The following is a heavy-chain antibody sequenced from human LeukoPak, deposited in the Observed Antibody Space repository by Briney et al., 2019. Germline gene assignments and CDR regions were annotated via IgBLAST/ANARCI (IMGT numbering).Heavy chain of an antibody. Sequence: GGSLRLSCAASGFXFSTYWIHWVRQAPGKGLLWVSRINSDGSRTTYADSVKGRFTISRDNAKNTLYLQMNSLRTEDTAVYYCARPETQYSSGLDGFDIWGQGTMVTVSS. J-gene: IGHJ3*02. CDR2: INSDGSRT. CDR3: ARPETQYSSGLDGFDI. D-gene: IGHD6-19*01. CDR1: GFXFSTYW. V-gene: IGHV3-74*01.